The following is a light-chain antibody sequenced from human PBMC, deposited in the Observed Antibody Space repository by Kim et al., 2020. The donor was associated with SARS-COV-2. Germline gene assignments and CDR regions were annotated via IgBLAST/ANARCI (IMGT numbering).Light chain of an antibody. J-gene: IGKJ1*01. V-gene: IGKV3-15*01. CDR1: QSVSSN. Sequence: EIVMTQSPATLSLSPGDRATLSCRASQSVSSNLAWYQQKPGQAPRLLIYGASTRATGIPARFSGSGSGTEFTLTISSLQSEDFAVYYCQQYNNWLPTFGQGTKVDIK. CDR2: GAS. CDR3: QQYNNWLPT.